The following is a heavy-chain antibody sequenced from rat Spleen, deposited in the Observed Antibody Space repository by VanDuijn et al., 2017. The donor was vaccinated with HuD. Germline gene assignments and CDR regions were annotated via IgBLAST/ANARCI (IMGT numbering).Heavy chain of an antibody. CDR3: ARHGLYSNYGWFAY. J-gene: IGHJ3*01. CDR1: GFAFSDFF. V-gene: IGHV5-25*01. D-gene: IGHD1-10*01. CDR2: ISSGGGDT. Sequence: EVQLVESDGGLVQPGGSLKLSCAASGFAFSDFFMAWVRQAPAKGLEWVASISSGGGDTYYPDSVKDRFTISRDNAKSTLYLQMDSLRSEDTASYYCARHGLYSNYGWFAYWGQGTLVTVSS.